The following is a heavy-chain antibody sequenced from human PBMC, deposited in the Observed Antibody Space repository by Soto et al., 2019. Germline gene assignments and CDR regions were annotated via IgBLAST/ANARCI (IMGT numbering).Heavy chain of an antibody. CDR1: GYSFTSYW. J-gene: IGHJ6*02. D-gene: IGHD3-10*01. CDR3: AGGGVRGVITRTRDYYGMDV. CDR2: IYPGDSDT. Sequence: GESLKISCKCSGYSFTSYWIGWVRQMPGKGLEWMGIIYPGDSDTRYSPSFQGQVTISADKSISTAYLQWSSLKASDTAMYYCAGGGVRGVITRTRDYYGMDVWGQGTTVTVSS. V-gene: IGHV5-51*01.